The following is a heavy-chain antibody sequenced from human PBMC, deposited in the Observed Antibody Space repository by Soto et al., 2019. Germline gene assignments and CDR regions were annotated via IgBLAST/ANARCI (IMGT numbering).Heavy chain of an antibody. V-gene: IGHV2-5*02. CDR2: FYWDDDT. D-gene: IGHD5-12*01. Sequence: QITLKESGPALVKPTQTLTLTCTFSGFSLSTSGVGVGWIRQPPGKALEWLALFYWDDDTRYSPSLKSRLTITKDTSRNQLVLTMTNMDPVDTATFYCARRWLADYFDYWGQGTLVTVSS. CDR3: ARRWLADYFDY. CDR1: GFSLSTSGVG. J-gene: IGHJ4*02.